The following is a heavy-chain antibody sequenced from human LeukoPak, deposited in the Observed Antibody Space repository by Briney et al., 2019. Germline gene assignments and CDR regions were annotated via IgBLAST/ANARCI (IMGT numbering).Heavy chain of an antibody. Sequence: GGSLRLSCAASGLTFSNFWMAWVRQAPGKGLEWVAHIKEDGSDKKYVDSVMGRFTISRDNPKNSLYLQMNSLRAEDTAVYYCARDIGYHTFDYWGQGGPVTASS. D-gene: IGHD5-12*01. CDR1: GLTFSNFW. J-gene: IGHJ4*02. CDR3: ARDIGYHTFDY. CDR2: IKEDGSDK. V-gene: IGHV3-7*05.